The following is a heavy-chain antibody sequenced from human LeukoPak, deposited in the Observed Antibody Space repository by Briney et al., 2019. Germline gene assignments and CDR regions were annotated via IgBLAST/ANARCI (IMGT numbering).Heavy chain of an antibody. Sequence: SETLSLTCTVSGGSISSGGYYWSWIRQPPGKGLEWIGYIYHSGSTYYNPSLKSRVTISVDRSKNQFSLKLSSVTAADTAVYYCARVGLTADDRGFWFDPWGQGTLVTVSS. J-gene: IGHJ5*02. CDR3: ARVGLTADDRGFWFDP. CDR1: GGSISSGGYY. D-gene: IGHD1-1*01. V-gene: IGHV4-30-2*01. CDR2: IYHSGST.